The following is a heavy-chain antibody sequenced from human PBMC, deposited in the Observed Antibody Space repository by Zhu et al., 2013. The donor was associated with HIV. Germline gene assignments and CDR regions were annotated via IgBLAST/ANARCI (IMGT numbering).Heavy chain of an antibody. V-gene: IGHV1-8*01. CDR3: VRGGYRWAFDI. Sequence: QVHLVQSGAEVKKPGASVKVSCKAAGYTFRSYEINWLRQATGQGPEWIGWMNPNSGNRDYAQKFQGRVTITMTSSISTVYMELSSLRSDDTAVYYCVRGGYRWAFDIWGQGTVVIVSS. CDR1: GYTFRSYE. J-gene: IGHJ3*02. CDR2: MNPNSGNR. D-gene: IGHD2-8*02.